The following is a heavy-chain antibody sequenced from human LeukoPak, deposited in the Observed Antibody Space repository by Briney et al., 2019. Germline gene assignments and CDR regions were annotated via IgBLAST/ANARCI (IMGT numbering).Heavy chain of an antibody. D-gene: IGHD2-21*02. CDR1: GFTFSSYA. V-gene: IGHV3-23*01. CDR3: ARVAGDLGDY. Sequence: GWSLRLSCAASGFTFSSYAMSWVRLAPGKGLEWVSGISGSGGRIYYADSVKGRFTISRDNSKNTLYLQMNSLRAEDTAVYYCARVAGDLGDYWGQGTLVTVSS. CDR2: ISGSGGRI. J-gene: IGHJ4*02.